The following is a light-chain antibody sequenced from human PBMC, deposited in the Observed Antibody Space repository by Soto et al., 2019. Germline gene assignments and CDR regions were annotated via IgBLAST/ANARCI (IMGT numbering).Light chain of an antibody. J-gene: IGLJ1*01. V-gene: IGLV2-8*01. CDR3: SLYEGSNRV. CDR1: SSDVRGYIY. CDR2: EVS. Sequence: PAYPRPGRGYRGKTVTISCTGTSSDVRGYIYVSWYQQHPSKAPNLVIYEVSEPTSGVPDRFSGTKSGNTASLPVSGLQAEHEADYYGSLYEGSNRVFGAESKVT.